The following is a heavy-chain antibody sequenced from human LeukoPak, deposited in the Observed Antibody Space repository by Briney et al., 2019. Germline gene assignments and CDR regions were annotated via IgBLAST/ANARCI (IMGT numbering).Heavy chain of an antibody. D-gene: IGHD6-13*01. CDR3: AREAQYSSSPTLDY. V-gene: IGHV3-30*02. CDR2: IRYDGSNK. CDR1: GFTFSSYG. J-gene: IGHJ4*02. Sequence: GGSLRLSCAASGFTFSSYGMHWVRQAPGKGLEWVAFIRYDGSNKYYADSVKGRFTISRDNSKNTLYLQMNSLRAEDTAVYYCAREAQYSSSPTLDYWGQGTLVTVSS.